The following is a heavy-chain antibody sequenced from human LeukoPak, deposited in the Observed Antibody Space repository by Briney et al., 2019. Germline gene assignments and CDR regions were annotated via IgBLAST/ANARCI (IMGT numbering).Heavy chain of an antibody. Sequence: SETLSLTCAVYGGSFSGYYWSWIRQPPGKGLEWIGEINHSGSTNYNPSLKSRVTISVDTSKNQFSLKLSSVTAADTAVYYCAREVVTATNDAFDIWGQGTMVTVSS. CDR2: INHSGST. CDR1: GGSFSGYY. V-gene: IGHV4-34*01. CDR3: AREVVTATNDAFDI. D-gene: IGHD2-21*02. J-gene: IGHJ3*02.